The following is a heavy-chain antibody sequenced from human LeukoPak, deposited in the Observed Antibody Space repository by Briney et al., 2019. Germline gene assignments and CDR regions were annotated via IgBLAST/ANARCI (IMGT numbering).Heavy chain of an antibody. CDR3: AYVVNGWDYQYMGV. CDR1: GFTFYTCG. V-gene: IGHV3-30*03. D-gene: IGHD2-8*01. CDR2: IANDGTNE. J-gene: IGHJ6*03. Sequence: PGGSLRLSCSASGFTFYTCGMHWVPQAPGKGLEWVSVIANDGTNEYYADSVKGRFTISRDNSKNKLYLKMKSLRAGDKAVYYCAYVVNGWDYQYMGVWGKGTTVTVSS.